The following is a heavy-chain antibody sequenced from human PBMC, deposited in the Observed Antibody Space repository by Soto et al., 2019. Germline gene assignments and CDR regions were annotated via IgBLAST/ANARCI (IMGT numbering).Heavy chain of an antibody. CDR2: IYSGGST. V-gene: IGHV3-53*04. CDR3: ARDRIDGSGSYYLHY. Sequence: EVQLVESGGGLVQPGGSLRLSCAASGFTVSSNYMSWVRQAPGKGLEWVSVIYSGGSTYYADSVKGRFTISRHNSKNTLYLQMNRLRADDTAVYYCARDRIDGSGSYYLHYWGQGTLVTVSS. D-gene: IGHD3-10*01. CDR1: GFTVSSNY. J-gene: IGHJ4*02.